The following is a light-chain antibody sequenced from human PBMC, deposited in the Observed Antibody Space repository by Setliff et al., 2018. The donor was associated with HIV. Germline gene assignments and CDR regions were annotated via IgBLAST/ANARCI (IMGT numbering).Light chain of an antibody. J-gene: IGLJ1*01. V-gene: IGLV2-11*01. Sequence: QSALTQPRSVSGSPGQSVTTSCTGTSSDVGGYNYVSWYQQHPGKAPKLMIYDVSKRPSGIPDRFSGPKSGNTASLTIPGLQAEDEADYYCCSYAGSYTYVFGTGTKVTV. CDR3: CSYAGSYTYV. CDR2: DVS. CDR1: SSDVGGYNY.